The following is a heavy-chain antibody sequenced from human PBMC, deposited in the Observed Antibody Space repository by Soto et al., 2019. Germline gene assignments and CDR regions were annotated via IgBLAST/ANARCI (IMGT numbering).Heavy chain of an antibody. CDR1: GFTFSSYL. CDR3: ARSIAARLNWFDP. J-gene: IGHJ5*02. V-gene: IGHV3-7*01. CDR2: IKQDGSEK. D-gene: IGHD6-6*01. Sequence: GGSLRLSCAASGFTFSSYLMSWVRQAPGKGLEWVANIKQDGSEKYYVDSMKGRFTISRDNAKNSLYLQMNSLRAEDTAVYYCARSIAARLNWFDPWGQGTLVTVSS.